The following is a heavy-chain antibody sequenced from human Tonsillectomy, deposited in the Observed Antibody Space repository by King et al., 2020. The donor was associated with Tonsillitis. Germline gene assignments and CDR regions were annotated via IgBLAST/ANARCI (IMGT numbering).Heavy chain of an antibody. J-gene: IGHJ3*02. Sequence: VQLVESGAEVKKPGSSVKVSCKASGGTFSSYAISWVRQAPGQGLEWMGGIIPIFGTANYAQKFQGRVTSTADESTSTAYIELSSLRSEDTAVYYCSRGPQNDAFDIWGQGTMATVSS. CDR1: GGTFSSYA. V-gene: IGHV1-69*01. CDR3: SRGPQNDAFDI. CDR2: IIPIFGTA.